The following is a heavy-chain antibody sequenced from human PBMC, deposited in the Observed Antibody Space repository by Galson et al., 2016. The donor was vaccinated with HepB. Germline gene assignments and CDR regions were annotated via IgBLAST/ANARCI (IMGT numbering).Heavy chain of an antibody. J-gene: IGHJ4*02. V-gene: IGHV4-4*02. CDR2: IYHSGST. Sequence: SETLSLTCAVSGGSISSANWWSWVRQPPGKGLEWIGEIYHSGSTNYNPSLRSRVNISVDKTKNQFSLKLSSVTAADTAVYYCARQYHDFWSGSTMGYFEYWGQGRLVTVPS. CDR1: GGSISSANW. CDR3: ARQYHDFWSGSTMGYFEY. D-gene: IGHD3-3*01.